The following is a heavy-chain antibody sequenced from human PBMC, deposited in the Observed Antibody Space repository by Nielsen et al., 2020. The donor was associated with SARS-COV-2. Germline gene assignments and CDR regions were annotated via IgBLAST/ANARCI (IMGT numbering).Heavy chain of an antibody. CDR3: ARGERYCSSTSCYYGSFFDP. V-gene: IGHV1-8*01. Sequence: ASVKVSCKASGYTFTSYDINWVRQATGQGLEWMGWMNPNSGNTGYAQKFQGRVTMTRNTSISTAYMELSSLRSEDTAVYYCARGERYCSSTSCYYGSFFDPWGQGTLVTVSS. D-gene: IGHD2-2*01. CDR1: GYTFTSYD. CDR2: MNPNSGNT. J-gene: IGHJ5*02.